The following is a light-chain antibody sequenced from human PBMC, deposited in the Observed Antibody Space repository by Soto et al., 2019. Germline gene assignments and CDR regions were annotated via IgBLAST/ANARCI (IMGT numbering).Light chain of an antibody. CDR2: EAS. V-gene: IGLV2-23*01. CDR3: CSYANSSSV. J-gene: IGLJ2*01. CDR1: SSDVGSYNL. Sequence: QSALTQPASVSGSPGQSTTISCTGTSSDVGSYNLVSWYQQHPGKAPKFMIYEASKRPSGVSNRFSGSKSGNTASLTISGLQAEDEADYYCCSYANSSSVFGGGTKLTVL.